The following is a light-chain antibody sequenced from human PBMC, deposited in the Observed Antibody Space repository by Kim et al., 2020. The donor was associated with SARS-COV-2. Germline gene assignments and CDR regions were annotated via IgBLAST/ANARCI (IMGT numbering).Light chain of an antibody. CDR3: SSYTRSNTYV. J-gene: IGLJ1*01. CDR1: SSDVGGSKS. V-gene: IGLV2-14*03. CDR2: DVS. Sequence: GQSIPISCTGTSSDVGGSKSVSWYQQYPGKAPKLIIYDVSNRPSGVSNRFSGSKSGNTASLTISGLQTEDETDYYCSSYTRSNTYVFGTGTKVTVL.